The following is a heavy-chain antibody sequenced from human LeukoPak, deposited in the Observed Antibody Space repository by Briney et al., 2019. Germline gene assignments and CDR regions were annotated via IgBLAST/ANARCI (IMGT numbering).Heavy chain of an antibody. CDR2: INPNSGGK. CDR1: GYTFTDYF. D-gene: IGHD5-18*01. V-gene: IGHV1-2*02. CDR3: ARDLGYSYGLLY. J-gene: IGHJ4*02. Sequence: ASVKVPCKASGYTFTDYFMNWVRQAPGQGLEWMGWINPNSGGKNYAQKFQGRVTMTRDTSISTAYMELSRLRSDDTAVYYCARDLGYSYGLLYWGQGTLVTVSS.